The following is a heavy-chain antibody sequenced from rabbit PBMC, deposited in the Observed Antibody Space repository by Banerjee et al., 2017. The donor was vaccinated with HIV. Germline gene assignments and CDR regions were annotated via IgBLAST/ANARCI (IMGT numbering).Heavy chain of an antibody. CDR1: GFSFSHKYV. Sequence: QEQLEESGGDLVKPEGSLTLTCTASGFSFSHKYVMCWVRQAPGKGLEWIACIDAGSNGNTYYASWAKGRFTVSKTSSTTVTLQMTSLTAADTATYFCAREEYVGYGYANLWGPGTLVTVS. CDR3: AREEYVGYGYANL. V-gene: IGHV1S45*01. CDR2: IDAGSNGNT. J-gene: IGHJ4*01. D-gene: IGHD6-1*01.